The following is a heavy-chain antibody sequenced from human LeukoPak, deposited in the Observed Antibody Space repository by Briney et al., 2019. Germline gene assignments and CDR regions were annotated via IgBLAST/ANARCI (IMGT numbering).Heavy chain of an antibody. V-gene: IGHV1-69*13. J-gene: IGHJ5*02. D-gene: IGHD5-24*01. CDR2: IIPIFGTA. CDR1: GGTFSSYA. CDR3: ARAWYYLDNDGYKGWLDP. Sequence: ASVKVSCKASGGTFSSYAISWVRQAPGQGLEWMGGIIPIFGTANYAQKFQGRVTITADESTSTAYMELSSLRSEDTAVYYCARAWYYLDNDGYKGWLDPWGQGTLVTVSS.